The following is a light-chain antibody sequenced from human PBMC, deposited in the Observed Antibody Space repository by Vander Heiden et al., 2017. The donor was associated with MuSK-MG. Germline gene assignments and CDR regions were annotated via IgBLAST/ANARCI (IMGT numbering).Light chain of an antibody. J-gene: IGKJ1*01. Sequence: DIQMTQSPSSLSASVGDRVTITCRASQSISSYLNWYQQKPGKAPKLLIYAASSLQSGVPSRFSGSGSGTDFTLTISMLQPEDFATYYCQQRDSTPRTFGPGTKVEIK. V-gene: IGKV1-39*01. CDR3: QQRDSTPRT. CDR1: QSISSY. CDR2: AAS.